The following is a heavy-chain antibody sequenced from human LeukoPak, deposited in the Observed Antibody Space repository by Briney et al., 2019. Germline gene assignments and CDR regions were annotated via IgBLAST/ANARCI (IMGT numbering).Heavy chain of an antibody. D-gene: IGHD2-2*01. J-gene: IGHJ1*01. CDR2: ISYDGSNK. CDR1: GFTFSSYG. V-gene: IGHV3-30*18. Sequence: GGSLRLSCAASGFTFSSYGMHWVRQAPGKGLGWVAVISYDGSNKYYADSVKGRLTISSDNSKNTLYLQMNSLRAEDTAVYYCAKEPYCSRTSCIGEYFQRWGQGTLVTVSS. CDR3: AKEPYCSRTSCIGEYFQR.